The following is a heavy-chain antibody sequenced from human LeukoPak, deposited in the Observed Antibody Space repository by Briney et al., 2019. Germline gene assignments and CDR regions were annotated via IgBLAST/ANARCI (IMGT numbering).Heavy chain of an antibody. J-gene: IGHJ4*02. D-gene: IGHD5-24*01. CDR1: GFTFSDYS. V-gene: IGHV3-48*01. Sequence: GGSLRLSCAAPGFTFSDYSMNWVRQAPGKGLEWVSYIGIDSANPNYADSVNARFTISRDKPKNSLYLQMNSLRVEDTAVYYCARDYKYAFDNWGQGTLVTVSS. CDR2: IGIDSANP. CDR3: ARDYKYAFDN.